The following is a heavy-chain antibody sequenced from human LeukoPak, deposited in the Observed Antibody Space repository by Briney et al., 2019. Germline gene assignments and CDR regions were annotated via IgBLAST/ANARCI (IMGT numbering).Heavy chain of an antibody. CDR1: GFTFSSYA. D-gene: IGHD3-3*01. CDR3: ARKIRDQDDFWSGYYFDY. CDR2: ISYDGSNK. V-gene: IGHV3-30-3*01. Sequence: GGSLRLSCAASGFTFSSYAMHWVRQAPGKGLEWVAVISYDGSNKYYADSVKGRFTISRDNSKNTLYLQMNSLSAEDTAVYYCARKIRDQDDFWSGYYFDYWGQGTLVTVSS. J-gene: IGHJ4*02.